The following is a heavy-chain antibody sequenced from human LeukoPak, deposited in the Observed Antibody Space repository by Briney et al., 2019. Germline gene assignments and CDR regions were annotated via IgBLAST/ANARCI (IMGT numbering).Heavy chain of an antibody. Sequence: SETLSLTCTVSGGSINSYYWSWIRQPPGKGLERIGYISYSGSTNYSPSLKSRVTISEDTSKNQFYLKLSSVTAADTAVYYCASGGYYGSGAFHIWGQGTMVTVSS. V-gene: IGHV4-59*01. CDR2: ISYSGST. CDR1: GGSINSYY. D-gene: IGHD3-10*01. J-gene: IGHJ3*02. CDR3: ASGGYYGSGAFHI.